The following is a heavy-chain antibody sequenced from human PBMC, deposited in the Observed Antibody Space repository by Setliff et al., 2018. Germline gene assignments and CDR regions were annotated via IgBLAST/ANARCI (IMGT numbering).Heavy chain of an antibody. CDR3: ARRGERFFNWFDP. J-gene: IGHJ5*02. D-gene: IGHD2-21*01. CDR2: IYPSDSDT. Sequence: GESLKISCKGSGYSFTTYWIGWVRQMPGKGLEWMGIIYPSDSDTRYSPSFQGQVTISADKSITTAYLQWSSLKASDTAVYYCARRGERFFNWFDPWGQGTLVTVSS. V-gene: IGHV5-51*01. CDR1: GYSFTTYW.